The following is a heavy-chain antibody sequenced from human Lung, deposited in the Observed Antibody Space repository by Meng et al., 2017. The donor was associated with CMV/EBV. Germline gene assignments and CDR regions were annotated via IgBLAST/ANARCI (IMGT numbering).Heavy chain of an antibody. Sequence: GEXXKISCATSGFTFSTYTMHWVRQAPGKGLEWVSVIYSGGITYYADSVKGRFTISRDNSKNTLYLQMNSLRAEDTAVYYCARDRRGDSSGYVFGTGYFDLWGRGNXVTCSS. CDR2: IYSGGIT. V-gene: IGHV3-53*01. CDR1: GFTFSTYT. CDR3: ARDRRGDSSGYVFGTGYFDL. D-gene: IGHD3-22*01. J-gene: IGHJ2*01.